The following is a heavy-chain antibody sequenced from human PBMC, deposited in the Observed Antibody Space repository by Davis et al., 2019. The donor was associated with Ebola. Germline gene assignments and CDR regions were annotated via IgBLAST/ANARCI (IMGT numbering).Heavy chain of an antibody. CDR2: IYSGGST. J-gene: IGHJ2*01. V-gene: IGHV3-53*01. CDR1: GFTVSSNY. CDR3: ARVIGQQDWYFDL. Sequence: GGSLRLSCAASGFTVSSNYMSWVRQAPGKGLEWVSVIYSGGSTYYADSVKGRFTISRDNSGNTVYLQMNSLRAEDTAVYYCARVIGQQDWYFDLWGRGTQVTVSS. D-gene: IGHD6-13*01.